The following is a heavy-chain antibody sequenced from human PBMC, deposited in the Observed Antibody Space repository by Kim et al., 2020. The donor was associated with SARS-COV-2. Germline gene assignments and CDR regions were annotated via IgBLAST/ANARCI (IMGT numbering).Heavy chain of an antibody. V-gene: IGHV4-59*01. Sequence: SETLSLTCTVSGGSISSYYWSWIRQPPGKGLEWIGYIYYSGSTNYNPSLKSRVTISVDTSKNQFSLKLSSVTAADTAVYYCARGRAPYGDYAARPWFDPWGQGTLVTVSS. CDR1: GGSISSYY. CDR3: ARGRAPYGDYAARPWFDP. J-gene: IGHJ5*02. CDR2: IYYSGST. D-gene: IGHD4-17*01.